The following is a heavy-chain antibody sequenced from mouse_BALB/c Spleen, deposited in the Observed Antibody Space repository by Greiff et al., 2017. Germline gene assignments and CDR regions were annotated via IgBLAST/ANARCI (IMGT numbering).Heavy chain of an antibody. Sequence: DVKLQESGGGLVQPGGSRKLSCAASGFTFSSFGMHWVRQAPEKGLEWVAYISSGSSTIYYADTVKGRFTISRDNPKNTLFLQMTSLRSEDTAMYYCARITTAADYWGQGTTLTVSS. CDR3: ARITTAADY. D-gene: IGHD1-2*01. CDR1: GFTFSSFG. CDR2: ISSGSSTI. V-gene: IGHV5-17*02. J-gene: IGHJ2*01.